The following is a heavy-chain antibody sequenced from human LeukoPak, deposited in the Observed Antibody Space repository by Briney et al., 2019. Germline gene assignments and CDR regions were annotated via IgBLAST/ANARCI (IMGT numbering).Heavy chain of an antibody. Sequence: PGGSLRLSCAASGFIFSDYYMSWIRQAPGKGLEWVSHISSSGSTIYYAGSVKGRFTISRDNAKNSLYLQMNSLRVEDTAVYYCARALSRDDIVATITGLYYYYYYMDVWGKGTTVTISS. CDR1: GFIFSDYY. CDR2: ISSSGSTI. V-gene: IGHV3-11*01. D-gene: IGHD5-12*01. CDR3: ARALSRDDIVATITGLYYYYYYMDV. J-gene: IGHJ6*03.